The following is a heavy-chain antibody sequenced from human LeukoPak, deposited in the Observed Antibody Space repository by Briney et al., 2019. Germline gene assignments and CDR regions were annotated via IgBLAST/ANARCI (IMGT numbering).Heavy chain of an antibody. D-gene: IGHD3-10*01. Sequence: VASVKVSCKASGYTFTGYYMHWVRQAPGQGIEWMGWISPNSGGTNYAQKFQGWVTMTRDTSISTAYMELSRLRSDDTAVYYCARDLGDLVRGVISGWFDPWGQGTLVTVSS. J-gene: IGHJ5*02. CDR1: GYTFTGYY. CDR3: ARDLGDLVRGVISGWFDP. V-gene: IGHV1-2*04. CDR2: ISPNSGGT.